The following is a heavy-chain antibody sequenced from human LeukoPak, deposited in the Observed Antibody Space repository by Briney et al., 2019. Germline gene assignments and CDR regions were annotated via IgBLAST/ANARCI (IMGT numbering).Heavy chain of an antibody. CDR3: ARGKSSSWYLSNPRHNWFDP. CDR2: MNPNSGNT. D-gene: IGHD6-13*01. Sequence: ASVKVSCKASGYTFTSYDINWVRQATGQGLEWMGWMNPNSGNTGYAQKFQGRVTVTRNTSISTAYMELSSLRSEDTAVYYCARGKSSSWYLSNPRHNWFDPWGQGTLVTVSS. CDR1: GYTFTSYD. J-gene: IGHJ5*02. V-gene: IGHV1-8*01.